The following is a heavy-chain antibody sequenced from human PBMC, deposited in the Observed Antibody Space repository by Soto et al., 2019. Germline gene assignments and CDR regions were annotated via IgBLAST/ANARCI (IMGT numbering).Heavy chain of an antibody. D-gene: IGHD3-22*01. J-gene: IGHJ4*02. CDR3: SRSMFYSDGSSYSPFDY. CDR2: FYYTGST. Sequence: PSETLSLTCTVSGGSVSSGNYYWSWIRQPPGKGMEWIGYFYYTGSTNHNPSLKSRVTISIDTSKNQFSLKVSSVTAADTAVYYCSRSMFYSDGSSYSPFDYWGQGTLVTVSS. CDR1: GGSVSSGNYY. V-gene: IGHV4-61*01.